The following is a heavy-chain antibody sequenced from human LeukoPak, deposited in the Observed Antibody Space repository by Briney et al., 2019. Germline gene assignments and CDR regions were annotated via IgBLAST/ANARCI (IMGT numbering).Heavy chain of an antibody. CDR3: ARDRGSSGWFDY. V-gene: IGHV4-61*02. CDR1: GGSISSGSYY. Sequence: PSETLSLTCTVSGGSISSGSYYWSWIRQPAGKGLEWIGRIYTSVSTNYNPSLKSRVTISVDTSKNQFSLKLSSVTAADTAVYYCARDRGSSGWFDYWGQGTLVTVSS. D-gene: IGHD3-10*01. CDR2: IYTSVST. J-gene: IGHJ4*02.